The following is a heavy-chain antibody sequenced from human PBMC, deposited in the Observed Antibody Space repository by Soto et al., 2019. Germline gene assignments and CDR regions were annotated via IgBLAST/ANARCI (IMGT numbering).Heavy chain of an antibody. Sequence: VQLVESGGGVVQPGRSLRLSCAASGFTFSSYGMHWVRQAPGKGLEWVAVIWYDGSNKYYADSVKGRFTISRDNSKNTLYLQMNSLRAEDTAVYYCARTDTAMVDYFDYWGQGTLVTVSS. CDR1: GFTFSSYG. D-gene: IGHD5-18*01. CDR2: IWYDGSNK. J-gene: IGHJ4*02. CDR3: ARTDTAMVDYFDY. V-gene: IGHV3-33*01.